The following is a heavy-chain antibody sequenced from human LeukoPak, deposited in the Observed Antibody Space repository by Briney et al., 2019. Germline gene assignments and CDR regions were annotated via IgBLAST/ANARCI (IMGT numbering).Heavy chain of an antibody. CDR1: GYTFTSYY. Sequence: ASVKVSCKASGYTFTSYYMHWVRQAPGQGLEWMGIINPSGGSTIYAQKFQGRVTMTEDTSTDTAYMELSSLRSEDTAVYYCATARQAVAGTFDIWGQGTMVTVSS. D-gene: IGHD6-19*01. CDR2: INPSGGST. CDR3: ATARQAVAGTFDI. J-gene: IGHJ3*02. V-gene: IGHV1-46*01.